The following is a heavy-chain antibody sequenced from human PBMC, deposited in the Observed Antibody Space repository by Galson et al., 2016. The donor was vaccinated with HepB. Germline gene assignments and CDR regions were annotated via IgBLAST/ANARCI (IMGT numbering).Heavy chain of an antibody. Sequence: PALVKPTQTLTPTCIFSGFSLSTTGVGVGWMRQPPGKTLEWLAHIYWDGDERYSPSLKSRLTITKDTSKNRVVLTMTNMDPVDTATYYCVHIVHSGSYYYFAYWGQGTLVTVSS. J-gene: IGHJ4*02. V-gene: IGHV2-5*02. CDR1: GFSLSTTGVG. D-gene: IGHD1-26*01. CDR3: VHIVHSGSYYYFAY. CDR2: IYWDGDE.